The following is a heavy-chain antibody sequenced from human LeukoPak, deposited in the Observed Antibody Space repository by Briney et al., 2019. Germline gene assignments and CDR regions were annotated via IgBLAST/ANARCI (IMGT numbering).Heavy chain of an antibody. CDR1: GFIFGEHY. V-gene: IGHV3-11*04. J-gene: IGHJ5*02. CDR3: ARNKERFDP. Sequence: GGSLRLVCAASGFIFGEHYMGWIRQAPGKGLECISYISSSVFTIYYADSVKGRFTISRDNAKDSLYLQMNSLRVEDTALYYCARNKERFDPWGQGTLVTVSS. CDR2: ISSSVFTI.